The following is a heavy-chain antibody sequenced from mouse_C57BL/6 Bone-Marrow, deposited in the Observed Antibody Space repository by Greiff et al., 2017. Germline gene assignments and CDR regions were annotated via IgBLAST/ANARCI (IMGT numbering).Heavy chain of an antibody. CDR2: ISSGGSYT. J-gene: IGHJ2*01. V-gene: IGHV5-6*01. D-gene: IGHD4-1*01. CDR1: GFTFSSSG. CDR3: ARQRTGYYLDY. Sequence: EVKLMESGGDLVKPGGSLKLSCAASGFTFSSSGMSWVRQTPDKRLEWVATISSGGSYTYYPDSVKGRFTISRDNAKNTLYLQMSSLKSEDTAMYYCARQRTGYYLDYWGQGTTLTVSS.